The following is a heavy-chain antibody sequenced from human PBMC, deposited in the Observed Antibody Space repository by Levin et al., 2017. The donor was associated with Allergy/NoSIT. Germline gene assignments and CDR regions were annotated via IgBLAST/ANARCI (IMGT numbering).Heavy chain of an antibody. CDR1: GHTFSKYG. CDR2: ISPDDGNT. V-gene: IGHV1-18*01. D-gene: IGHD6-13*01. J-gene: IGHJ4*02. CDR3: ATLIGYSSTWHISGTSDY. Sequence: GESLKISCKASGHTFSKYGISWVRQAPGQGLEWMGWISPDDGNTNYAQRLQDRVTMTTDTSTTTTYMELRSLRSDDTSVYYCATLIGYSSTWHISGTSDYWGQGTLVTVSS.